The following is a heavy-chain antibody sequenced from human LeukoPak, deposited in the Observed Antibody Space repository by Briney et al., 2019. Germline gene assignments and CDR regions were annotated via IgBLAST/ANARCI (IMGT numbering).Heavy chain of an antibody. CDR2: INHSGST. J-gene: IGHJ6*03. V-gene: IGHV4-34*01. CDR3: ARGGEIVVVVAATRNYYYYMDV. D-gene: IGHD2-15*01. CDR1: GGSFSDYY. Sequence: SETLSLTCAVYGGSFSDYYWSWIRQPPGKGLEWIGEINHSGSTNYNPSLKSRVTISVDTSKNQFSLKLSSVTAADTAVYYCARGGEIVVVVAATRNYYYYMDVWGKGTTVTASS.